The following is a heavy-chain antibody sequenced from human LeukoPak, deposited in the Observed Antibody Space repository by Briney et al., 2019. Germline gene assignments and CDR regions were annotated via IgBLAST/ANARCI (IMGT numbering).Heavy chain of an antibody. D-gene: IGHD3-10*01. Sequence: GGSLRLSCTASGFTFGDYAMSWFRQAPGKGLEWVLVIYIGDSTYYADSVKGRFTISRDNSKNTLFLQMNSLSAEDTAVYYCARDLAGTYAGSFDYWGQGTLVTVSS. CDR2: IYIGDST. CDR3: ARDLAGTYAGSFDY. J-gene: IGHJ4*02. CDR1: GFTFGDYA. V-gene: IGHV3-66*01.